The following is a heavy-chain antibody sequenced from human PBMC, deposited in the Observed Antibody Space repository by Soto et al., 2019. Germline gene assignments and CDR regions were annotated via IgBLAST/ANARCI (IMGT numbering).Heavy chain of an antibody. CDR2: IGVRGGYN. J-gene: IGHJ4*02. Sequence: EVQLLESGGGLVQPGGALRLSCTASGVFCSSYAMSWVLQAPGNGLEWVSGIGVRGGYNSYADSVKGRFTISRDNSKNTLYLQLDGLGAEATAVYYSTQDAAMVSSTFNYFDYWGQGTLVAVSS. D-gene: IGHD5-18*01. V-gene: IGHV3-23*01. CDR3: TQDAAMVSSTFNYFDY. CDR1: GVFCSSYA.